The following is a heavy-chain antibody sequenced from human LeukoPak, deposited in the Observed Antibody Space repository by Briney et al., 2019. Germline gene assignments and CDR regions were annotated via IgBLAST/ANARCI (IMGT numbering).Heavy chain of an antibody. CDR2: ISNSGTTI. CDR1: GFTFSDYY. J-gene: IGHJ5*02. V-gene: IGHV3-11*01. D-gene: IGHD3-22*01. CDR3: ARDRFGESYHYDSSGYQP. Sequence: GGSLRLSCAASGFTFSDYYMSSIRQAPGKGLEWVSYISNSGTTIYYADSVQGRFSISRDNAKNSLYLQMNSLRAEDTALYYCARDRFGESYHYDSSGYQPWGQGTLVTVSS.